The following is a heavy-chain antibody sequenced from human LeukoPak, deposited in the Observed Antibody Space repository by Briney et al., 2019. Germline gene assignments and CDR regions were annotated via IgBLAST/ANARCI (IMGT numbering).Heavy chain of an antibody. CDR1: GYSISSGYY. V-gene: IGHV4-38-2*02. CDR3: ARDQFYRYMDV. Sequence: PSETLSLTCAVSGYSISSGYYWGWIRQPPGKGLEWIGSIYHSGSTYYNPSLKSRVTISVDTSKNQFSLKLSPVTAADTAVYYCARDQFYRYMDVWGKGTTVTVSS. CDR2: IYHSGST. J-gene: IGHJ6*03. D-gene: IGHD3-16*02.